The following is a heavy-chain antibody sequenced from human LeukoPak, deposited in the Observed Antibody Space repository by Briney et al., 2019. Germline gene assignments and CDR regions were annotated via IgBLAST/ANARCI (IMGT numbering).Heavy chain of an antibody. J-gene: IGHJ6*03. D-gene: IGHD6-19*01. Sequence: SETLSLTCAVYGGSFSGYYWSWIRQPPGKGLEWIGEINHSGSTNYNPSLKSRVTISVDTSKNQFSLKLSSVTAADTAVYYCARIGYSSGWYVGYYYYYMDVWGKGTTVTVSS. CDR3: ARIGYSSGWYVGYYYYYMDV. CDR2: INHSGST. V-gene: IGHV4-34*01. CDR1: GGSFSGYY.